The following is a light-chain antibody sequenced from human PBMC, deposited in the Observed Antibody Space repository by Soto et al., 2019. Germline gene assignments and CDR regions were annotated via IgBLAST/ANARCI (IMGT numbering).Light chain of an antibody. V-gene: IGKV1-39*01. CDR3: QQCHATPLT. CDR2: GAT. Sequence: DIQMTQSPSSLSASVGDRVTITCRASQAIGNYLNWYQQKPGKAPNLLIFGATTLQSGVPSRFSGSGYGTNFNLISSVLQPEDFAIYYCQQCHATPLTVGQGTRL. J-gene: IGKJ5*01. CDR1: QAIGNY.